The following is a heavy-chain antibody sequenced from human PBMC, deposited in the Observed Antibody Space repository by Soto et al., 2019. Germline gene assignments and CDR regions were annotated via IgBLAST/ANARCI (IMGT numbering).Heavy chain of an antibody. CDR1: GYPVTAYY. Sequence: QLHLVQSGAVVKKPGASVTVSCSASGYPVTAYYMHWVRQAPGRGLEWMGGINPATGAAKYTQTFQGRVTMTRDTSTSTGFMELGGLTSEDTAVFYWARGGGVGVAGSAAFEMWGQGTLVTVSS. D-gene: IGHD3-3*01. CDR2: INPATGAA. J-gene: IGHJ3*02. V-gene: IGHV1-2*02. CDR3: ARGGGVGVAGSAAFEM.